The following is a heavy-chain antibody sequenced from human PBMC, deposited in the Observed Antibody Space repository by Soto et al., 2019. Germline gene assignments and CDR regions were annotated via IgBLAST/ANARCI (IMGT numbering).Heavy chain of an antibody. CDR1: GGCISSGGYY. V-gene: IGHV4-39*01. J-gene: IGHJ4*02. CDR2: MYSNVGT. Sequence: PSGTRALTCAVSGGCISSGGYYWGCIRQPPGRGLEWVGSMYSNVGTYYNPSRKSRVTISADTAANQFSLMLNSVTAADTAIYCCARLPSLHWVDYSGEGTLGT. CDR3: ARLPSLHWVDY. D-gene: IGHD1-26*01.